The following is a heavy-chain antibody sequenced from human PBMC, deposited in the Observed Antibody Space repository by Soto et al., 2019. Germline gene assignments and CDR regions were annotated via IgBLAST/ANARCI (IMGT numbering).Heavy chain of an antibody. Sequence: QDQLVQSGAEVKNPGASVKVSCKTSGYTFTKYGVGWVRQAPGQGLEWMGWISGSSGNANYAEKVQGRITLTTDTSTSTAYIELRSLRSDDTAVYYCAREMAGLGGEYDYWGQGTLVTVSS. J-gene: IGHJ4*02. D-gene: IGHD3-16*01. CDR2: ISGSSGNA. CDR3: AREMAGLGGEYDY. CDR1: GYTFTKYG. V-gene: IGHV1-18*01.